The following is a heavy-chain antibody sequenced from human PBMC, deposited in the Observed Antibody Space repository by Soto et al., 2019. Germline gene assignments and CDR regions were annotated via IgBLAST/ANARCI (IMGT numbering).Heavy chain of an antibody. V-gene: IGHV1-18*01. CDR3: ARGRDGDY. D-gene: IGHD6-6*01. J-gene: IGHJ4*02. CDR1: GYTFTSYG. Sequence: QVHLVQSGAEVKKPGASVKVSCKASGYTFTSYGITWVRQAPGQGLEWMGWISAHNGNTDSAQKLQGRVIVTRDTSTSTAYMELRSLRSDDTAVYYCARGRDGDYWGQGALVTVSS. CDR2: ISAHNGNT.